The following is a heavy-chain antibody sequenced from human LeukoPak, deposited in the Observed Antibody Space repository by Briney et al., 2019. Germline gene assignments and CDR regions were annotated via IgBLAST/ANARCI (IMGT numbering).Heavy chain of an antibody. CDR2: IYSSGTTI. V-gene: IGHV3-48*02. Sequence: GGSLILSCATSGFSFSTYSMNWVRQAPGKGLEWVSYIYSSGTTIYYADSVKGRSTISRDNAKNSLYLQMNSLRDEDTAVYYCARDPHALDYWGQGTLVTVSS. J-gene: IGHJ4*02. CDR1: GFSFSTYS. CDR3: ARDPHALDY.